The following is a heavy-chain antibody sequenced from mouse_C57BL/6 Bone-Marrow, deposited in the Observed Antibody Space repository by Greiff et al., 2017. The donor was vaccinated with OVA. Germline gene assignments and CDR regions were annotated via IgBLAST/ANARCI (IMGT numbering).Heavy chain of an antibody. CDR2: IDPSDSYT. J-gene: IGHJ3*01. CDR1: GYTFTRYW. V-gene: IGHV1-69*01. D-gene: IGHD3-2*02. Sequence: VQLQQPGAELVMPGASVKLSCKASGYTFTRYWMHWVKQRPGKGLEWIGEIDPSDSYTNYNQKFKGKSTLTVDKSSSTAYMQLSSLTSEDSAVYYCARGGSVYPAWFAYWGQGTLVTVSA. CDR3: ARGGSVYPAWFAY.